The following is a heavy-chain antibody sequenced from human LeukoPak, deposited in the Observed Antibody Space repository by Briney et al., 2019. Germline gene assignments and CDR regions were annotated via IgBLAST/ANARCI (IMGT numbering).Heavy chain of an antibody. Sequence: SETLSLTCTVSGGSISSSSYYWGWIRQPPGKGLEWIGSIYYSGSTYYNPSLKSRVTISVDTSKNQFSLKLSSVTAADTAVYYCARDDYYDSSGYHNWFDPWGQGTLVTVSS. D-gene: IGHD3-22*01. CDR3: ARDDYYDSSGYHNWFDP. CDR2: IYYSGST. V-gene: IGHV4-39*07. J-gene: IGHJ5*02. CDR1: GGSISSSSYY.